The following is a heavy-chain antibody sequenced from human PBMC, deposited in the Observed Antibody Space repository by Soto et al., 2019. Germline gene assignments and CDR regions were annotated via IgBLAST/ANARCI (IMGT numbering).Heavy chain of an antibody. J-gene: IGHJ5*01. CDR1: GGSISSSSYF. CDR2: VHKSGTT. D-gene: IGHD2-2*01. V-gene: IGHV4-39*01. Sequence: PSETLSLTCTASGGSISSSSYFWDWIRRAPEKGLEWIGNVHKSGTTHYNPSLKSRVTTSADTSKNQFSLRLNSVTAADTAIYYCARGRGTSKGVWFDSWGQGIMVTVSS. CDR3: ARGRGTSKGVWFDS.